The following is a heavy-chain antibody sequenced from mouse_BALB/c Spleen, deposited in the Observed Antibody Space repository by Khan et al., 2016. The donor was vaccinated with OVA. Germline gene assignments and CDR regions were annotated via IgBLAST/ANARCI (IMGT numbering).Heavy chain of an antibody. CDR3: VRRGYGNYWFAY. CDR1: GFNIKDYY. J-gene: IGHJ3*01. Sequence: VQLKVSGAELVRPGALVKLSCKASGFNIKDYYMVWVKQRPEQGLEWIGWLDPENGNTVYDPKFQAKASITADTSSNTAYLQLSSLTSEDTAVYYCVRRGYGNYWFAYWGQGTLVTVSA. D-gene: IGHD2-1*01. V-gene: IGHV14-1*02. CDR2: LDPENGNT.